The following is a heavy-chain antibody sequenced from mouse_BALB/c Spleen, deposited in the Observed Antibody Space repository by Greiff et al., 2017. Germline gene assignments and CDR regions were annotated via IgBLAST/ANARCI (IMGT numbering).Heavy chain of an antibody. Sequence: EVQLVESGGGLVKPGGSLKLSCAASGFTFSSYAMSWVRQTPEKRLEWVASISSGGSTYYPDSVKGRFTISRDNARNILYLQMSSLRSEDTAMYYCARERRGSRYYFDYWGQGTTLTVSA. V-gene: IGHV5-6-5*01. J-gene: IGHJ2*01. CDR3: ARERRGSRYYFDY. CDR1: GFTFSSYA. CDR2: ISSGGST. D-gene: IGHD1-1*01.